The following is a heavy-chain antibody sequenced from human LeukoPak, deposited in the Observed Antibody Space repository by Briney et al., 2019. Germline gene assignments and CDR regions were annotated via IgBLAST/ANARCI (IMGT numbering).Heavy chain of an antibody. Sequence: PGGSLRLSCAASGFIFSNYWMSWVRQAPGKGLEWVANIKQDGSEKFYVDSVKGRFTISRDNAKNSIYLQMNSLRAEDTAVYYCAKDLSFGQGLVDYWGQGTLVTVSS. J-gene: IGHJ4*02. V-gene: IGHV3-7*01. CDR1: GFIFSNYW. D-gene: IGHD3-16*01. CDR2: IKQDGSEK. CDR3: AKDLSFGQGLVDY.